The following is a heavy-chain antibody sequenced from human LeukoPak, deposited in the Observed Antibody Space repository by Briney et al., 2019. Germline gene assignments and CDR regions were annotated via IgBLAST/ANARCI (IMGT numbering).Heavy chain of an antibody. CDR3: ARRGYCSGGSCYGSRYFDY. D-gene: IGHD2-15*01. Sequence: PVGSLRLSCAASGFTFSSYWMSWVRQAPGKGLEWLANIKQDGSEKYYVDSGKRRFTISRDNAKNSLYLQMSSLRAEDTAVYYCARRGYCSGGSCYGSRYFDYWGQGTLVTVSS. J-gene: IGHJ4*02. CDR2: IKQDGSEK. CDR1: GFTFSSYW. V-gene: IGHV3-7*01.